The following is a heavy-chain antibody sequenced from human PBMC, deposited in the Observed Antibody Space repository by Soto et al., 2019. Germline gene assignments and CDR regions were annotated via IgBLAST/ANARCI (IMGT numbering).Heavy chain of an antibody. CDR2: TYYRSKWYN. J-gene: IGHJ4*02. V-gene: IGHV6-1*01. CDR3: ARLIGSSWFPE. D-gene: IGHD6-13*01. CDR1: GDSVSSATAT. Sequence: SQTLSLTCAISGDSVSSATATWSWIRQSPSRGLEWLGRTYYRSKWYNDYALSVKSRITINPDTSKNQFSLHLNSVTPEDTAVYYCARLIGSSWFPEWGQGTLVTVSS.